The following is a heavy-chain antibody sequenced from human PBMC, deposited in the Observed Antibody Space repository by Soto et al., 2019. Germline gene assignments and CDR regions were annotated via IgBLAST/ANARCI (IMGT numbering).Heavy chain of an antibody. V-gene: IGHV4-34*01. Sequence: QVQLQQWGAGLLKPSETLSLTCAVYGGSFSGYYWSWIRQPPGKGLEWIGEINHSGSTNYKPSLTSRAXXSXDXXKTPFSLKLSSVTAADTAVYSCARTAYSSGSWMVVWGQGTTVTVCS. J-gene: IGHJ6*02. CDR2: INHSGST. D-gene: IGHD3-10*01. CDR3: ARTAYSSGSWMVV. CDR1: GGSFSGYY.